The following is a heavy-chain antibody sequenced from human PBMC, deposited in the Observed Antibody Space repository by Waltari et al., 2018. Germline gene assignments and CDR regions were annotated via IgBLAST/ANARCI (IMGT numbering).Heavy chain of an antibody. D-gene: IGHD6-19*01. V-gene: IGHV3-33*01. CDR3: ARVAVPGTFFFDY. CDR1: GFTFSRYG. CDR2: VWPDGGKK. Sequence: QVQLVESGGGVLQPGRSLRLSCAASGFTFSRYGMHWPRQAPGKGREWVGLVWPDGGKKYYEDSVKGRFTISRDNSNNMLSLQMSSLRAEDTAVYYCARVAVPGTFFFDYWGQGTLVTVSS. J-gene: IGHJ4*02.